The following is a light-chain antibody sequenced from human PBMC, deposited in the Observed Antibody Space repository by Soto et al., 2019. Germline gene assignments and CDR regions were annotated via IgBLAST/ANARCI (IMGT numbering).Light chain of an antibody. Sequence: QSALTQPASVSESPGQSITISCTGTSSDVGAYNYVSWYQQHPGKAPKLMIYDVSNRPSGVSNRFSGSKSGNTASLTISGLQAEDEAAYFCSSYTTSDTLVFGGGTKLTVL. CDR3: SSYTTSDTLV. CDR1: SSDVGAYNY. CDR2: DVS. J-gene: IGLJ2*01. V-gene: IGLV2-14*01.